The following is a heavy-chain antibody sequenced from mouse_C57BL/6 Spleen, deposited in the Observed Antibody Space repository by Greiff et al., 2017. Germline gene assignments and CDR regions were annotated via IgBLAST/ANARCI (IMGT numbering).Heavy chain of an antibody. D-gene: IGHD1-1*01. V-gene: IGHV5-4*01. J-gene: IGHJ2*01. CDR2: ISDGGSYT. CDR3: ARGGITTVVAPFDY. Sequence: EVHLVESGGGLVKPGGSLKLSCAASGFTFSSYAMSWVRQTPEKRLEWVATISDGGSYTYYPDNVKGRFTISRDNAKNNLYLQMSHLKSEDTAMYYCARGGITTVVAPFDYRGQGTTLTVSS. CDR1: GFTFSSYA.